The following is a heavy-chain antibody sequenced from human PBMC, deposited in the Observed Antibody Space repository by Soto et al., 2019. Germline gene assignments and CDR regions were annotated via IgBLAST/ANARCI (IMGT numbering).Heavy chain of an antibody. Sequence: QVQLVQSGSEVKKPGSSVKVSCKASEGTFSSYSINWVRQAPGQGLEWMGEFIPIFGTANYAQKFQGRITITADESTSTAYMELSSLRSEDTAVYYCARDGGRHSGGIDYWGQGTLVTVSS. D-gene: IGHD1-26*01. J-gene: IGHJ4*02. V-gene: IGHV1-69*01. CDR1: EGTFSSYS. CDR3: ARDGGRHSGGIDY. CDR2: FIPIFGTA.